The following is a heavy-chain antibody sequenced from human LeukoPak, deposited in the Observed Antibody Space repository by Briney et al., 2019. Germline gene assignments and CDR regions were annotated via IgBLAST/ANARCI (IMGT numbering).Heavy chain of an antibody. J-gene: IGHJ4*02. CDR2: IIPIFGTA. Sequence: ASVKVSCKASGYTFTSYAISWVRQAPGQGLEWMGGIIPIFGTANYAQKFQGKVTITADESTSTAYMELSSLRSEDTAVYYCARGWDYDSGGRPTAYVYWGQGTLVSVSS. CDR1: GYTFTSYA. CDR3: ARGWDYDSGGRPTAYVY. V-gene: IGHV1-69*13. D-gene: IGHD3-22*01.